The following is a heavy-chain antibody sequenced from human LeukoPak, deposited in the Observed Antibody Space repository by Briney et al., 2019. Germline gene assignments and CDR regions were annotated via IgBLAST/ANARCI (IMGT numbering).Heavy chain of an antibody. Sequence: ASVKVSCKASGYTFTSYGISWVRQAPGQGLEWMGWISAYNGNTNYAQKLQGRVTMTTDTSTSTAYMELRSLRSDDTAVCYCARDGGLAVAGDNWFDPWGQGTLVTVSS. J-gene: IGHJ5*02. CDR3: ARDGGLAVAGDNWFDP. CDR1: GYTFTSYG. V-gene: IGHV1-18*01. CDR2: ISAYNGNT. D-gene: IGHD6-19*01.